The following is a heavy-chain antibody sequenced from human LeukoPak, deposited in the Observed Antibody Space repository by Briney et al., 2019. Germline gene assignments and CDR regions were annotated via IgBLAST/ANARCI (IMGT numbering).Heavy chain of an antibody. V-gene: IGHV4-61*01. CDR2: FYYSGST. CDR1: GGSVSSSSFS. CDR3: ARDLT. J-gene: IGHJ5*02. Sequence: SETLSLTCTVSGGSVSSSSFSWSWIRQPPGKGLEWIGYFYYSGSTNYNPSLKSRVTISVDTSKSQFSLKLSSVTAADTAIYYCARDLTWGQGTLVTVSS.